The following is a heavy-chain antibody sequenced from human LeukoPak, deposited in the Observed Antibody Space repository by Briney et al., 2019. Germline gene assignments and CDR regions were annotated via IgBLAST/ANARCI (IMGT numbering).Heavy chain of an antibody. CDR1: GGSFSGYY. Sequence: SETLSLTCAVYGGSFSGYYWSWIRQPPGKGLEWIGEINHSGSTNYNPSLKSRVTISVDRSKNQFSLRLSSVTAADTAVYYCARSYSGYDSGVMDYWGQGTLVTVSS. V-gene: IGHV4-34*01. CDR3: ARSYSGYDSGVMDY. J-gene: IGHJ4*02. CDR2: INHSGST. D-gene: IGHD5-12*01.